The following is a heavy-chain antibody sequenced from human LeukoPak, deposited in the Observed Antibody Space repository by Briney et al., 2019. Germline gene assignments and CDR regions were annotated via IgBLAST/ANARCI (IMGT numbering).Heavy chain of an antibody. CDR1: GFTFSSYA. J-gene: IGHJ6*03. CDR2: INTDGSST. D-gene: IGHD3-10*01. CDR3: ARDRYGSGSYYPLYYYYYYMDV. Sequence: GGSLRLSCAASGFTFSSYAMSWVRQAPGKGLAWVSRINTDGSSTSYADSVKGRFTISRDNAKNTLYLQMNSLRAEDTAVYYCARDRYGSGSYYPLYYYYYYMDVWGKGTTVTVSS. V-gene: IGHV3-74*01.